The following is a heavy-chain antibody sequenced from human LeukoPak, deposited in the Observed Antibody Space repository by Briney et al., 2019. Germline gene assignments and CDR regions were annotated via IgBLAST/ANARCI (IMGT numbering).Heavy chain of an antibody. CDR2: ISGSGVMT. V-gene: IGHV3-23*01. J-gene: IGHJ6*03. CDR1: GFTFSDYA. CDR3: AKDEGEQPIYYHYYMDV. D-gene: IGHD3-16*01. Sequence: TGGSLRLSCAASGFTFSDYAMTWVRQAPGKGLEWVATISGSGVMTYYADSVKGRFTVSGDNSKNTLYLQMNSLRAEDTAVYYCAKDEGEQPIYYHYYMDVWGKGTTVTVSS.